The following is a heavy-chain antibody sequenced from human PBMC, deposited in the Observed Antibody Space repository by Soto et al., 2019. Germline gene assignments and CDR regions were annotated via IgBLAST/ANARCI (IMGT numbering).Heavy chain of an antibody. CDR1: GGSISSYY. V-gene: IGHV4-59*01. Sequence: SETLSLTCTVSGGSISSYYWSWIRQPPGKGLEWIGYIYYSGSTNYNPSLKSRVTISVDTSKNQFSLKLSSVTAADTAVYYCARAHTYYDFWSGYYEGGYYYGMDVWVQGTTVTVSS. D-gene: IGHD3-3*01. CDR3: ARAHTYYDFWSGYYEGGYYYGMDV. J-gene: IGHJ6*02. CDR2: IYYSGST.